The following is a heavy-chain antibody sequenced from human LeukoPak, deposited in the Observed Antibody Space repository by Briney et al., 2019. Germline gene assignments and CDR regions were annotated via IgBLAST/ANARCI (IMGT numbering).Heavy chain of an antibody. CDR3: ARDRDIVVVPAAIGGHGAFDM. V-gene: IGHV1-69*05. J-gene: IGHJ3*02. D-gene: IGHD2-2*01. CDR1: GGTFSRYA. Sequence: SVKVSCKASGGTFSRYAISWVRQAPGQGLEWMGRIIPIFGTANYAQKFQGRVTITTDESTSTAYMELSSLRSEDTAVYYCARDRDIVVVPAAIGGHGAFDMWGRGTMVTVSS. CDR2: IIPIFGTA.